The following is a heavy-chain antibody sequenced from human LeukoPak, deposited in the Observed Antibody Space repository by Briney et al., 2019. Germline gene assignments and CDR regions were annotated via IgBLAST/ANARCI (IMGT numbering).Heavy chain of an antibody. CDR2: IYYSGST. D-gene: IGHD3-10*01. Sequence: SETLSLTCTVSGGSISSYYWSWIRQPPGKGLEWIGYIYYSGSTNYNPSLKSRVTISVDTSKNQFSLKLSSVTAADTAVYYCARQGLLWFVEDYYYMDVWGKGTTVTISS. V-gene: IGHV4-59*08. CDR3: ARQGLLWFVEDYYYMDV. J-gene: IGHJ6*03. CDR1: GGSISSYY.